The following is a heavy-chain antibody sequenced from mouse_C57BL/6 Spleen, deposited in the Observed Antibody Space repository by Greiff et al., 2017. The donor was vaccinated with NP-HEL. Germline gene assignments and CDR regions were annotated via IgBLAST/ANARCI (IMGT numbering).Heavy chain of an antibody. CDR1: GFTFSSYA. Sequence: EVKLQESGGGLVKPGGSLKLSCAASGFTFSSYAMSWVRQTPEKRLEWVATLRAGGSYTYYPDNVKGRFTISRDNAKNNLYLQMSHLKSEDTAMYYCARDDGYYDYFDYWGQGTTLTVSS. J-gene: IGHJ2*01. CDR3: ARDDGYYDYFDY. V-gene: IGHV5-4*01. CDR2: LRAGGSYT. D-gene: IGHD2-3*01.